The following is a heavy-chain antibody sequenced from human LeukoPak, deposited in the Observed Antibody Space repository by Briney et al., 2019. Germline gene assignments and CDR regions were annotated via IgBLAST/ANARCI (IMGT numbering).Heavy chain of an antibody. CDR3: ARVGRRVVYFGY. D-gene: IGHD1-26*01. J-gene: IGHJ4*02. Sequence: ASVKVSCKASGYTFTSYDINWVRQATGQGLEWMGWMNPNSGNTGYAQKFQGRVTMTRNTSISTAYMELSSLRSEDTAVYYCARVGRRVVYFGYWGQGTLVTVSS. V-gene: IGHV1-8*01. CDR2: MNPNSGNT. CDR1: GYTFTSYD.